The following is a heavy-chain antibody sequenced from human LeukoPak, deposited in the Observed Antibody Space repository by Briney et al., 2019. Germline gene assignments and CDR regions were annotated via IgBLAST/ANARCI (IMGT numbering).Heavy chain of an antibody. D-gene: IGHD4-17*01. CDR3: ARATHGVYGDFADY. J-gene: IGHJ4*02. CDR1: GYTFTSYG. V-gene: IGHV1-2*02. CDR2: INPNSGGT. Sequence: GASVKVSCKASGYTFTSYGISWVRQAPGQGLEWMGWINPNSGGTNYAQKFQGRVTMTRDTSISTAYMELSRLRSDDTAVYYCARATHGVYGDFADYWGQGTLVTVSS.